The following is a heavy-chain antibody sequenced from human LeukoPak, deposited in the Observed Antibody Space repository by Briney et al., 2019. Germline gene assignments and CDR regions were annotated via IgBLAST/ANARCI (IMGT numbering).Heavy chain of an antibody. CDR2: ISSSSSYI. CDR3: ARADRDSDWYIDDC. D-gene: IGHD6-19*01. CDR1: GFTFSSYS. V-gene: IGHV3-21*06. J-gene: IGHJ4*02. Sequence: GGSLRLSCAASGFTFSSYSMNWVRQAPGKGLEWVSSISSSSSYIYYADSVKGRFTIFRDNAKNSLYLQMNNLRVEDTAVYYCARADRDSDWYIDDCWGQGTLVTVSS.